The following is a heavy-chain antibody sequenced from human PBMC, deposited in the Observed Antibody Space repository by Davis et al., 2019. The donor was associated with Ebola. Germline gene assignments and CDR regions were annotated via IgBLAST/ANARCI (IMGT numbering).Heavy chain of an antibody. CDR1: GGSISSYY. D-gene: IGHD2-2*01. Sequence: MPSETLSLTCTVSGGSISSYYWSWIRQPPGKGLEWIGYIYYSGSTNYNPSLKSRVTISVDTPKNQFSLKLSSLTAADTAVYYCAKALCISTSCYWSMDVWGQGTTVTVSS. J-gene: IGHJ6*02. CDR2: IYYSGST. V-gene: IGHV4-59*01. CDR3: AKALCISTSCYWSMDV.